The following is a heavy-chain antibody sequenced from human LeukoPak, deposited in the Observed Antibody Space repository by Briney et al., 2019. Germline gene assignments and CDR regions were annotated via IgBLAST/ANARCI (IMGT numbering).Heavy chain of an antibody. D-gene: IGHD6-19*01. CDR2: ISSSSSTI. V-gene: IGHV3-48*01. J-gene: IGHJ4*02. CDR3: ARVESVAGNPFDY. CDR1: GITFSSYS. Sequence: GGSLRLSCAASGITFSSYSMNWVRQAPGKGLEWVSYISSSSSTIYYADSVKGRFTISRDNAKNSLYLQMNSLRAEDTAVYYCARVESVAGNPFDYWGQGTLVTVSS.